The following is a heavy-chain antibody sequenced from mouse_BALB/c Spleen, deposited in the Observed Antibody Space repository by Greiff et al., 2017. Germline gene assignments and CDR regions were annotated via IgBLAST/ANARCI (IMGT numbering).Heavy chain of an antibody. Sequence: EVQGVESGGGLVQPGGSLKLSCAASGFTFSSYTMSWVRQTPEKRLEWVAYISNGGGSTYYPDTVKGRFTISRDNAKNTLYLQMSSLKSEDTAMYYCATSYGNGRWYFDVWGAGTTVTVSS. V-gene: IGHV5-12-2*01. CDR2: ISNGGGST. CDR3: ATSYGNGRWYFDV. J-gene: IGHJ1*01. CDR1: GFTFSSYT. D-gene: IGHD2-1*01.